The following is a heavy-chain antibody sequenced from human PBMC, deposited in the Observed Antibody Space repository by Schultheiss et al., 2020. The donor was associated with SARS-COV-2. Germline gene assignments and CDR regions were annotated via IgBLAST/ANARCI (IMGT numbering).Heavy chain of an antibody. CDR2: INYSGYT. CDR3: ARSPYPHWFDP. J-gene: IGHJ5*02. V-gene: IGHV4-59*08. Sequence: GSLRLSCAASGFTFSDYYMSWIRQAPGKGLEWIAYINYSGYTNYNPSLKSRVTVSMDTSKNQFSLKLSSVTAADTAVYYCARSPYPHWFDPWGQGTLVTVSS. CDR1: GFTFSDYY.